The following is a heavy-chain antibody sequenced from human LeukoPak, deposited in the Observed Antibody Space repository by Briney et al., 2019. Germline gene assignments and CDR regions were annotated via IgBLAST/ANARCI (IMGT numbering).Heavy chain of an antibody. D-gene: IGHD2-8*01. CDR2: IDLHGNEK. CDR1: GFTFSSYW. J-gene: IGHJ3*01. Sequence: PGGSLRLSCAASGFTFSSYWLSWVRQAPGKGLEWVANIDLHGNEKYYVDSVKGRFTISRDNAKSSLYLQMNSLRAEDTAVYYCTCDLDRSDGLWGQGTMVTVSS. V-gene: IGHV3-7*01. CDR3: TCDLDRSDGL.